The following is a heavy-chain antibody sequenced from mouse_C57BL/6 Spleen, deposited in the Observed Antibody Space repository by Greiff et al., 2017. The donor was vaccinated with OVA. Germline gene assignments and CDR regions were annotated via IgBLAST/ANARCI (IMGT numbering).Heavy chain of an antibody. D-gene: IGHD1-1*01. CDR3: ARGRVTTVVADY. CDR1: GFTFSDYG. Sequence: EVHLVESGGGLVKPGGSLKLSCAASGFTFSDYGMHWVRQAPEKGLEWVAYISSGSSTIYYADTVKGRFTISRDNAKNTLFLQMTSLRSEDTAMYYCARGRVTTVVADYWGQGTTLTVSS. CDR2: ISSGSSTI. J-gene: IGHJ2*01. V-gene: IGHV5-17*01.